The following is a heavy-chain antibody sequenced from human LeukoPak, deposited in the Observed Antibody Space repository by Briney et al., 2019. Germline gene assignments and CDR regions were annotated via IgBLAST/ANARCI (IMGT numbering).Heavy chain of an antibody. J-gene: IGHJ6*03. CDR2: IYYSGST. V-gene: IGHV4-59*13. Sequence: SETLSLTCTVSGGSISTYYWSWIRQPPGKGLEWIGYIYYSGSTNYNPSLKSRVIISVDTSKNQFSLKLSSVTTADTAVYYCARGGSESYRNYYYMDVWGKGTTVTVSS. CDR1: GGSISTYY. CDR3: ARGGSESYRNYYYMDV. D-gene: IGHD3-10*01.